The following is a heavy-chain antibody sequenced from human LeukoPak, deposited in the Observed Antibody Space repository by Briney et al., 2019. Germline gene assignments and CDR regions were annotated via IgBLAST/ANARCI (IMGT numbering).Heavy chain of an antibody. Sequence: ASVKVSCKASGYTFTTYAMHWVRQAPGQGLEWMGWINPNSGGTNYAQKFQGRVTMTRDTSISTAYMELSRLRSDDTAVYYCARDLRDIVVVPAAPDAFDIWGQGTMVTVSS. V-gene: IGHV1-2*02. CDR1: GYTFTTYA. J-gene: IGHJ3*02. D-gene: IGHD2-2*01. CDR2: INPNSGGT. CDR3: ARDLRDIVVVPAAPDAFDI.